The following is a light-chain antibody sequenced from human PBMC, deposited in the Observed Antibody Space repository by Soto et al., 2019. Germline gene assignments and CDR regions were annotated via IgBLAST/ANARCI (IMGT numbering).Light chain of an antibody. J-gene: IGKJ3*01. Sequence: IQLTQSPSSLSASVGDRVTITCRAGQGIGSYLAWYQQKPGKAPKLLIYDASTLQSAVPSRFSGSGSETDFTLTISSLQAEDVAVYYCQQYYSTPLGFGPGTKVDIK. CDR3: QQYYSTPLG. V-gene: IGKV1-9*01. CDR1: QGIGSY. CDR2: DAS.